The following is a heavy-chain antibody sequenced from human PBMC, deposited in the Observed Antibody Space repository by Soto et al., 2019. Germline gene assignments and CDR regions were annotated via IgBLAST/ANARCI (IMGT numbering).Heavy chain of an antibody. CDR3: ARHSLRYFDWPYLDY. V-gene: IGHV4-59*08. D-gene: IGHD3-9*01. CDR1: GGSFSSFY. Sequence: SSETLSLTCTVSGGSFSSFYWSWIRQPPGKGLEWIGHVYYSGTINNNPSLKGRVSISVDTSKNQFSLKLSSVTAADTAVYYCARHSLRYFDWPYLDYWGKETLVTVS. J-gene: IGHJ4*02. CDR2: VYYSGTI.